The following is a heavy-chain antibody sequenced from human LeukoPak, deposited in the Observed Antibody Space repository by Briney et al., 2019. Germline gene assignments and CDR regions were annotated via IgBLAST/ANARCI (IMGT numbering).Heavy chain of an antibody. V-gene: IGHV3-48*04. CDR2: ISSSSSTI. J-gene: IGHJ4*02. Sequence: GGSLRLSCAASGFTFSSYSMNWVRQAPGKGLEWVSYISSSSSTIYYADSVKGRFTISRDNAKNSLYLQMNSLRAEDTAVYYCARDPPPYCSSTSCYFFDYWGQGTLVTVSS. CDR3: ARDPPPYCSSTSCYFFDY. CDR1: GFTFSSYS. D-gene: IGHD2-2*01.